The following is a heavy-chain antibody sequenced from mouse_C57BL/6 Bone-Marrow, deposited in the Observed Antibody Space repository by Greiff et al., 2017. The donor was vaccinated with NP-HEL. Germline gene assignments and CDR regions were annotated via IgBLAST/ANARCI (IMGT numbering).Heavy chain of an antibody. V-gene: IGHV14-4*01. CDR1: GFNIKDDY. D-gene: IGHD1-1*01. Sequence: EVKLMESGAELVRPGASVKLSCTASGFNIKDDYMHWVKQRPEQGLEWIGWIDPENGDTEYASKFQGKATITADTSSNTAYLQLSSLTSEDTAVYYCTTPVLLRYNWYFDVWGTGTTVTVSS. J-gene: IGHJ1*03. CDR2: IDPENGDT. CDR3: TTPVLLRYNWYFDV.